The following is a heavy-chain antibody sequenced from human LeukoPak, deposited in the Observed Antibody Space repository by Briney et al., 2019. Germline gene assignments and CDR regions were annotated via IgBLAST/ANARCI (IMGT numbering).Heavy chain of an antibody. D-gene: IGHD5-12*01. CDR2: ISYDGSNK. J-gene: IGHJ4*02. CDR3: AKVSYSGYDFDY. CDR1: GFTFSNYG. V-gene: IGHV3-30*18. Sequence: PGGSLRLSCAASGFTFSNYGIHWVRQAPGKGLEWVAVISYDGSNKYYGDSVKGRFTISRDNSKNTLYLQVNSLRAEDTAVYYCAKVSYSGYDFDYWGQGTLVTVSS.